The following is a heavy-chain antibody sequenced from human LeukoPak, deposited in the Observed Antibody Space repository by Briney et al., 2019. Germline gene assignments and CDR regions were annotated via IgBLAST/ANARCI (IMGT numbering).Heavy chain of an antibody. V-gene: IGHV3-48*04. Sequence: GGSLRLSCAASGFTLSSYNMNWVRQAPGKGLEWLSYISPSSSTINYADSVKGRFTISRDNAKNSLYLQMNSLRAEDTAVYYCARNWGLDYWGQGTLVTVSS. D-gene: IGHD3-16*01. CDR2: ISPSSSTI. CDR1: GFTLSSYN. CDR3: ARNWGLDY. J-gene: IGHJ4*02.